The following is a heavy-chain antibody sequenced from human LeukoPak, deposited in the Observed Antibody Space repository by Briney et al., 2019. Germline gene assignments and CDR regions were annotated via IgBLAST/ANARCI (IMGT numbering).Heavy chain of an antibody. CDR3: AKDFGVGQDFDY. CDR1: GFTFSSYG. V-gene: IGHV3-30*02. J-gene: IGHJ4*02. Sequence: PGGSLRLTCAASGFTFSSYGMHWVRQAPGKGLEWVAFIRYDGSNKYYADSVKGRFTISRDNSKNTLYLQMNSLRAEDTAVYYCAKDFGVGQDFDYWGQGTLVTVSS. CDR2: IRYDGSNK. D-gene: IGHD3-3*01.